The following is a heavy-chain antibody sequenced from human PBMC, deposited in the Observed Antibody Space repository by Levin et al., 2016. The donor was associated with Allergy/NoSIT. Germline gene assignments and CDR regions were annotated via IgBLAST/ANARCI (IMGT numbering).Heavy chain of an antibody. Sequence: SETLSLTCAVFGGSFSDYYWTWIRQPPGKGLEWIGEINHSGSTDYNPSLKSRVTISVDTSKNQFSLRLTSVTAADTAVYYCARRRYYYHALDVWGQGTTVTVSS. CDR1: GGSFSDYY. J-gene: IGHJ6*02. CDR3: ARRRYYYHALDV. CDR2: INHSGST. V-gene: IGHV4-34*01.